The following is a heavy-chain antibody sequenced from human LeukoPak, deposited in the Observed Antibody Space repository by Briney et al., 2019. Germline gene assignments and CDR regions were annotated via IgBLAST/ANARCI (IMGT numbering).Heavy chain of an antibody. V-gene: IGHV4-59*08. CDR1: GGSITNYY. J-gene: IGHJ4*02. CDR3: ARHWETSSWYVDY. D-gene: IGHD6-13*01. CDR2: IHYSGRT. Sequence: SETLSLTCTVSGGSITNYYWSWVRQPPGKGLEWIGYIHYSGRTKYNPSLKSRVTISVDTSKNQFSLKLSSVTAADTAVYYCARHWETSSWYVDYWGQGTLVTVSS.